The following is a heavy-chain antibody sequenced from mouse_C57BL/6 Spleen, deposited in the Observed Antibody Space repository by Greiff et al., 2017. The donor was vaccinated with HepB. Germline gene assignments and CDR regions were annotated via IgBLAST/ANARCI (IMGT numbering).Heavy chain of an antibody. CDR3: AREGEGFYYFDY. CDR2: INYDGSST. CDR1: GFTFSDYY. V-gene: IGHV5-16*01. Sequence: EVKVVESEGGLVQPGSSMKLSCTASGFTFSDYYMAWVRQVPEKGLEWVANINYDGSSTYYLDSLKSRFIISRDNAKNILYLQMSSLKSEDTATYYCAREGEGFYYFDYWGQGTTLTVSS. D-gene: IGHD3-2*02. J-gene: IGHJ2*01.